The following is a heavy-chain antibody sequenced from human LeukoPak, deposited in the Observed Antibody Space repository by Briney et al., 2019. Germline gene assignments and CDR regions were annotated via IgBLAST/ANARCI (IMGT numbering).Heavy chain of an antibody. Sequence: PSETLSLTCTVSGGSISSYYWSWIRQPAGKGLEWIGRIYTSGSTNYNPSLKSRVTMSVDTSKNQFSLKLSSVTAADTAVYYCARDLGDYSSGWFDPWGQGTLVTVSS. D-gene: IGHD6-19*01. V-gene: IGHV4-4*07. CDR3: ARDLGDYSSGWFDP. CDR1: GGSISSYY. CDR2: IYTSGST. J-gene: IGHJ5*02.